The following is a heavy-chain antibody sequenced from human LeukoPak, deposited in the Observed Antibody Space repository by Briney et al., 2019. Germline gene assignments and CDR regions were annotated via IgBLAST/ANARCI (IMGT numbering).Heavy chain of an antibody. CDR2: MNPNSGGT. J-gene: IGHJ4*02. Sequence: GASVKVSCKASGYTFTDYYIHWVRQAPGQGLEWMAWMNPNSGGTSYAQKFQGRVTMTRDTSISTAYMELSRLRFDDTAVYYCARNKEAKSLDYWGQGTLVTVSS. V-gene: IGHV1-2*02. CDR3: ARNKEAKSLDY. CDR1: GYTFTDYY.